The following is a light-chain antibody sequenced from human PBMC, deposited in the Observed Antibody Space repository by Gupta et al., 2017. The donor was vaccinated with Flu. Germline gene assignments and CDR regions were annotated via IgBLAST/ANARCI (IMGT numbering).Light chain of an antibody. CDR3: QVGATASDHRLL. Sequence: SYVLTQPPSVSVAPGQTARITWEGNNIGSKSVHWYQQKPDQAPVLVVYDVTDRPSGIPERFSGSKSGNTATLTISRVEAGDEADYYWQVGATASDHRLLFGGGTKLTVL. CDR2: DVT. CDR1: NIGSKS. V-gene: IGLV3-21*02. J-gene: IGLJ2*01.